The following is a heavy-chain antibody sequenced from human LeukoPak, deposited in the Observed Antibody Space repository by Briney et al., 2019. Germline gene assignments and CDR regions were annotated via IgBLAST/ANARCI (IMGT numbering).Heavy chain of an antibody. CDR1: GYTFTSYA. V-gene: IGHV1-3*01. J-gene: IGHJ4*02. Sequence: ASVKVSCKASGYTFTSYAMHWVRQAPGQRLEWMGWINAGNGNTKYSQKFQGRVTTTRDTSASTAYMELSSLRSEDTAVYYCARATVLYYFDYWGQGTLVTVSS. CDR2: INAGNGNT. D-gene: IGHD4-11*01. CDR3: ARATVLYYFDY.